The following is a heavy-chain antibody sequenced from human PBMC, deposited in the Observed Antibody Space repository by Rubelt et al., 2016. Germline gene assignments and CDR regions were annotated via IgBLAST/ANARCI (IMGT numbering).Heavy chain of an antibody. V-gene: IGHV4-34*11. CDR3: ARVGATIFDY. J-gene: IGHJ4*02. CDR2: IYYSGST. D-gene: IGHD1-26*01. Sequence: QVQLQQWGAGLLKPSETLSLTCAVYGGSFSGDYWSWIRQPPGKGLEWIGYIYYSGSTNYNPSPKSLLTISWDTSKNPFSLKLSSVTAADTAVYYCARVGATIFDYWGQGTLVTVSS. CDR1: GGSFSGDY.